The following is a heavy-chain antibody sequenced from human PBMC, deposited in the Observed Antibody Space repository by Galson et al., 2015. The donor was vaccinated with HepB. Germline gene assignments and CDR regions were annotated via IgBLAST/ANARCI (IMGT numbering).Heavy chain of an antibody. CDR2: IYPGDSDI. Sequence: QSGAEVKKPGESLKISCKASGYSFTSYWIGWVRQMPGKGLEWMGIIYPGDSDIRYSPSFQGQVTISADKSINTAYLQWSSLKASDTAMYYCARGILVVVTSHDAFGIWGQGTMVTVSS. J-gene: IGHJ3*02. D-gene: IGHD3-22*01. V-gene: IGHV5-51*01. CDR3: ARGILVVVTSHDAFGI. CDR1: GYSFTSYW.